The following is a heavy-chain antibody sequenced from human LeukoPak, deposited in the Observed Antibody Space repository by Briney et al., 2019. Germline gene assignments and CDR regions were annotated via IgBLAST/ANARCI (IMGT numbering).Heavy chain of an antibody. J-gene: IGHJ6*02. CDR1: GGSFSGYY. CDR2: INHSGST. Sequence: PSETLSLTCAVYGGSFSGYYWSWIRQPPGKGLEWIGEINHSGSTNYNPSLKSRVTISVDTSKNQFSLKLSSVTAADTAVYYCAGEYGSGSYWRQYGMDVWGQGTTVTVSS. CDR3: AGEYGSGSYWRQYGMDV. V-gene: IGHV4-34*01. D-gene: IGHD3-10*01.